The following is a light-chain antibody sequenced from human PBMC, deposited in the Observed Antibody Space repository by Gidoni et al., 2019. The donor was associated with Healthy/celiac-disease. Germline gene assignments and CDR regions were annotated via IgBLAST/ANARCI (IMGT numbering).Light chain of an antibody. Sequence: QSVLTQPTSVSGAPGPRVTISCTGSSSNIGAGYDVHWYQQLPGTAPKLLLYGNSNRPSGVPDRFSGSKSGTSASLAITGLQAEDEADYYCQSYDSSLSGVVFGGGTKLTVL. J-gene: IGLJ2*01. CDR3: QSYDSSLSGVV. CDR1: SSNIGAGYD. CDR2: GNS. V-gene: IGLV1-40*01.